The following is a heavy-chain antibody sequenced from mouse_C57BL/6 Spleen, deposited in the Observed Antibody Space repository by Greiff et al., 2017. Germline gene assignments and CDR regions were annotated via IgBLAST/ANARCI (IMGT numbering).Heavy chain of an antibody. Sequence: EVKLVESGPGLAKPSQTLSLTCSVTGYSITSDYWNWIRKFPGNKLEYMGYISYSGSTYYNPSLKSRISITRDTSKNQYYLQLNSVTTEDTATYYCARFPIYYGSSYGYFDVWGTGTTVTVSS. CDR2: ISYSGST. D-gene: IGHD1-1*01. V-gene: IGHV3-8*01. J-gene: IGHJ1*03. CDR1: GYSITSDY. CDR3: ARFPIYYGSSYGYFDV.